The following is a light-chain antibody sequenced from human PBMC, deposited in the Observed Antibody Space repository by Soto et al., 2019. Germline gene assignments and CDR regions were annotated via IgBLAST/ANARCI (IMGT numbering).Light chain of an antibody. V-gene: IGKV4-1*01. CDR1: QNILFTSNNRNY. CDR2: WAS. CDR3: QQYYSTPLT. Sequence: DIVMTQSPDSLAVSLGERATINCKSSQNILFTSNNRNYLAWYQQKPGQPPKLVISWASTRESGVPDRFSGSRSGTDFTPTISSLQAEDVAVYYCQQYYSTPLTFGGGTKVEIK. J-gene: IGKJ4*01.